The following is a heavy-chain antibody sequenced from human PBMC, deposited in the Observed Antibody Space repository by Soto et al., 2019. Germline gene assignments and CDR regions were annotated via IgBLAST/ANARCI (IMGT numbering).Heavy chain of an antibody. CDR2: IHHSGST. V-gene: IGHV4-30-2*01. Sequence: SDTLSLTWAVSGGSICRGGYSWSWIRQPPGKGLEWIGYIHHSGSTYYNPSLKSRVAISVDRSERQSSLKLTSVTAADTAVYWCARDPVDGYAFFDYWGQGALVTVSS. CDR3: ARDPVDGYAFFDY. D-gene: IGHD5-12*01. CDR1: GGSICRGGYS. J-gene: IGHJ4*02.